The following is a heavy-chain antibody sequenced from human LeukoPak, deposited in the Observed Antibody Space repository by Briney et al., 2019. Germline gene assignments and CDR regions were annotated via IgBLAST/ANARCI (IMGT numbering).Heavy chain of an antibody. CDR3: ARGPRFDP. J-gene: IGHJ5*02. CDR2: ISPDTGNT. V-gene: IGHV1-8*01. Sequence: APAKVSCKASGYTFTIYEFNWARQAPGQGLEWLGYISPDTGNTGYAQKFQGRVTMTRDTSISTAYMELSSLSPEDTAVYYCARGPRFDPWGQGTLVTVSS. CDR1: GYTFTIYE.